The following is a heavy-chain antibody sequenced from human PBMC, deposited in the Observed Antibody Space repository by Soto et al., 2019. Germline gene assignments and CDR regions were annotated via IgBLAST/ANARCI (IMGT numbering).Heavy chain of an antibody. J-gene: IGHJ4*02. CDR2: VHNSGRT. V-gene: IGHV4-59*01. D-gene: IGHD2-15*01. CDR1: GGSISSYY. Sequence: SETLSLTCTVSGGSISSYYWSWIRQPPGKGLEWIGYVHNSGRTNYNPSLKSRVTISVDTSKNQFSLKLSSVTAADTAVYYCARETCSVGSCHYDYWGLGTLVTVSS. CDR3: ARETCSVGSCHYDY.